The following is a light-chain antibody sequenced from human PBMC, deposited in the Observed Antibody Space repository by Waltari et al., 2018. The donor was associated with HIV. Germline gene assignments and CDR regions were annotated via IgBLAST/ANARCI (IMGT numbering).Light chain of an antibody. V-gene: IGKV3-15*01. Sequence: DIVMTPSPVTLSASPGERVTLSCRASESVNSDLAWYQQKPGQAPRLLIHGASTRATGIPPRFSGSGSETQFTLTISSLQSEDCAVYYCQQYNNWPPAWTFGRGTRVEI. CDR2: GAS. CDR3: QQYNNWPPAWT. CDR1: ESVNSD. J-gene: IGKJ1*01.